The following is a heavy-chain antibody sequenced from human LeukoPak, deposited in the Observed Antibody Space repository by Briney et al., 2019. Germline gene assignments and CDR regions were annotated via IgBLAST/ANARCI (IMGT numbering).Heavy chain of an antibody. V-gene: IGHV3-23*01. D-gene: IGHD4-23*01. J-gene: IGHJ4*02. CDR2: ISASGGGT. Sequence: PGGSPRLSCAASEFIFSSYGMSWVRQAPGKGLEWVSAISASGGGTYYADSVKGRFTISRDNSRNTLYLQMNSLRAEDTAIYYCAKEVTPGALLYGPFDYWGQGTLVTVSS. CDR3: AKEVTPGALLYGPFDY. CDR1: EFIFSSYG.